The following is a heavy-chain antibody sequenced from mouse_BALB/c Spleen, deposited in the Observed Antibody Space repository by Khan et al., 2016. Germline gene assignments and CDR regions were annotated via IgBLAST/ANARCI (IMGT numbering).Heavy chain of an antibody. Sequence: QIQLVQSGPELKKPGETVKISCKASGYTFTDYGMNWVKQAPGKGLKWMGRINTCTGESTYADDFKGRFAFALETSASTAYLQLINLKSEDTATYFCGKGFGNYGFFDYWGQGTTLTVSS. CDR1: GYTFTDYG. V-gene: IGHV9-3-1*01. CDR3: GKGFGNYGFFDY. J-gene: IGHJ2*01. CDR2: INTCTGES. D-gene: IGHD2-1*01.